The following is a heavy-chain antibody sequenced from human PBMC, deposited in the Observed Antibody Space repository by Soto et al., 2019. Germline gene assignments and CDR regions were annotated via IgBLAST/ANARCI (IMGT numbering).Heavy chain of an antibody. V-gene: IGHV5-51*03. CDR1: GYSFTNYW. CDR3: ARAMVRGKNYYGVDV. Sequence: EVQLVQSGAEVKKPGESLKISCKGSGYSFTNYWIGWVRQMPGKGLEWMGIIYPGDSDTRYSPFFQGQVTISADKSISTAYLQWSSLKASDTAMYYCARAMVRGKNYYGVDVWGQGTTVTVSS. CDR2: IYPGDSDT. J-gene: IGHJ6*02. D-gene: IGHD3-10*01.